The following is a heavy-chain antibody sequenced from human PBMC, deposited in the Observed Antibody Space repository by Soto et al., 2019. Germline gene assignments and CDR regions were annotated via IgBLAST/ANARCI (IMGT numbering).Heavy chain of an antibody. CDR1: GYSISSGFS. D-gene: IGHD5-12*01. J-gene: IGHJ5*02. CDR3: ARDWGSGYYHFEP. V-gene: IGHV4-38-2*02. CDR2: IDHSGST. Sequence: SETLSLTCAVSGYSISSGFSWGWIRQPPGKGLEWIGSIDHSGSTHYNASLKIRLSISLDTSKNQFSLKLRSVTAADTAVYYCARDWGSGYYHFEPWGQGTLVTVSS.